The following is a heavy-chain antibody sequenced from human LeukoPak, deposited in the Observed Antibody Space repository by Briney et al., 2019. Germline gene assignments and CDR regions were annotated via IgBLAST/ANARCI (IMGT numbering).Heavy chain of an antibody. V-gene: IGHV4-39*01. J-gene: IGHJ4*02. CDR1: GVSISSSSYC. Sequence: LETLSLTCTVSGVSISSSSYCWGWIRQPQGRGLEWSGSIYYSGSTYSNPSLNSRATISVHTSKNQFSLKLSSVTAADAAVYYCARHRTSIMNSGWYSEGATDFDYWGQGTLVSVS. CDR2: IYYSGST. CDR3: ARHRTSIMNSGWYSEGATDFDY. D-gene: IGHD6-19*01.